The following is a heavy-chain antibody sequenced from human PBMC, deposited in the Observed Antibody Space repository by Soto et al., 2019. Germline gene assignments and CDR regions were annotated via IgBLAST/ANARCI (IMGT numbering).Heavy chain of an antibody. Sequence: GGSLRLSCAASGFTFDDYAMHWVRQAPGKGLEWVSGISWNSGSIGYADSVKGRFTISRDNAKNSLYLQMNSLRAEDTALYYCAKGGEAVETAFDIWGQGTMVTVSS. CDR1: GFTFDDYA. J-gene: IGHJ3*02. V-gene: IGHV3-9*01. CDR2: ISWNSGSI. D-gene: IGHD6-19*01. CDR3: AKGGEAVETAFDI.